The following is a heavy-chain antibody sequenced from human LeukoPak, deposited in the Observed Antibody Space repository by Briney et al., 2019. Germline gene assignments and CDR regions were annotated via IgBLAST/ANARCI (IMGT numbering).Heavy chain of an antibody. Sequence: PGGSLRLSCAASGFTVSSNYMSWVRQDPGKGLEWVSVIYSGGSTYYADSVKGRFTISRDNTKNTLYLQMNSLRAEDTAVYYCASYDSSGYYVDYWGQGTLVTVSS. CDR1: GFTVSSNY. J-gene: IGHJ4*02. CDR2: IYSGGST. CDR3: ASYDSSGYYVDY. D-gene: IGHD3-22*01. V-gene: IGHV3-53*01.